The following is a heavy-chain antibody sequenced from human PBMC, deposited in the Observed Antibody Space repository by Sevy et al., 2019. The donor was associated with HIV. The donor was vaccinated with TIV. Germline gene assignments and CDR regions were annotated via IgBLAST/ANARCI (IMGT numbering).Heavy chain of an antibody. CDR2: INLDGSET. J-gene: IGHJ4*02. D-gene: IGHD3-10*01. CDR3: ARLFYGSADY. V-gene: IGHV3-7*01. CDR1: GFTFSSYW. Sequence: GGSLRLSCAASGFTFSSYWMSWVRQAPGKGLEWLATINLDGSETFYVDSVKGRFTISRHNPRKSVYLQMTSLSAEDTAVHYCARLFYGSADYWGQGTLVTVSS.